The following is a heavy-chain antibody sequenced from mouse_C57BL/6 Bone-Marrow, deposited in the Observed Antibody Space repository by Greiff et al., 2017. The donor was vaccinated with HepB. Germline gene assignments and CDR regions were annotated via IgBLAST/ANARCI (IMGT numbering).Heavy chain of an antibody. CDR3: AREGLLWPYAMDY. Sequence: QVQLQQPGAELVKPGASVKLSCKASGYTFTSYWMQWVKQRPGQGLEWIGEIDPSDSYINYNQKFKGKATLTVDTSSSTAYMQLSSLTSEDSAVYYCAREGLLWPYAMDYWGQGTSVTVSS. J-gene: IGHJ4*01. CDR1: GYTFTSYW. CDR2: IDPSDSYI. V-gene: IGHV1-50*01. D-gene: IGHD3-1*01.